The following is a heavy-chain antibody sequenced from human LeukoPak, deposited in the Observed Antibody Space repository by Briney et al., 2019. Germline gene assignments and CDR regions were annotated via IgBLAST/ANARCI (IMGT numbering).Heavy chain of an antibody. CDR3: AKDLYCSSTSCYSNFQH. CDR2: IRYDGSNK. Sequence: TGGSLRLSCAASGFTFSSYGMHWVRQAPGKGLEWVAFIRYDGSNKYYAESVKGRFTISRDNSKNTLYLQMNSLRAEDTAVYYCAKDLYCSSTSCYSNFQHWGQGTLVTVSS. V-gene: IGHV3-30*02. D-gene: IGHD2-2*01. CDR1: GFTFSSYG. J-gene: IGHJ1*01.